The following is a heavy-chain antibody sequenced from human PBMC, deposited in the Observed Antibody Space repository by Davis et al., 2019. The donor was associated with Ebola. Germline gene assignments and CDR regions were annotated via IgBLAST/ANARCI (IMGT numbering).Heavy chain of an antibody. CDR3: ARGVRGVILDYGMDV. Sequence: GESLKISCAASGFTFSSYWMHWVRQAPGKGLVWVSRINSDGSSTSYADSVKGRFTISRDNAKNSLYLQMNSLRAEDTAVYYCARGVRGVILDYGMDVWGKGTTVTVSS. CDR2: INSDGSST. CDR1: GFTFSSYW. V-gene: IGHV3-74*01. D-gene: IGHD3-10*01. J-gene: IGHJ6*04.